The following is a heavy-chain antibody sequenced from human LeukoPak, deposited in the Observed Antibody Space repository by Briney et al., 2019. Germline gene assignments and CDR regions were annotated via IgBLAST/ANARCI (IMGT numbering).Heavy chain of an antibody. D-gene: IGHD6-13*01. Sequence: AGGSLRLSCAASGFTFSSYAMSWVRQAPGKGLEWVSAISGSGGSTYYADSVKGRFTISRDNSKNTLYLQMNSLRAEDTAVYYCAKNPRSYSSSSNWFDPWGQGTLVTVSS. CDR3: AKNPRSYSSSSNWFDP. V-gene: IGHV3-23*01. CDR2: ISGSGGST. CDR1: GFTFSSYA. J-gene: IGHJ5*02.